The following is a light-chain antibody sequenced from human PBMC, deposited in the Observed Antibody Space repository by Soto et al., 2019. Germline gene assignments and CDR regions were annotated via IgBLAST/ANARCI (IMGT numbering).Light chain of an antibody. CDR1: QDINNF. CDR3: QQYDNLPIT. CDR2: DAS. J-gene: IGKJ3*01. Sequence: DIQMTQSPSSLSASVGDRVTITCQASQDINNFLNWYQQKPGKAPKLLIYDASKLDTGDPSRFRGSRSGTAFTFTISSLQPDDVATYYCQQYDNLPITFGPGTKVEIK. V-gene: IGKV1-33*01.